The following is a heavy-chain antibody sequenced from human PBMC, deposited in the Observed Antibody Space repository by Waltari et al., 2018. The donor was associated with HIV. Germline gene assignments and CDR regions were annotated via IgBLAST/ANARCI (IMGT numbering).Heavy chain of an antibody. V-gene: IGHV4-39*07. Sequence: QLHLQESGPGLVQPSETLSLTCTVSGDSINSGTSYWAWLRQPPGKALEWLATVYYIGTTYYNPSFKSRVTLSVDRSKNQFSLILSSVTAADTAVYYCARNTTSSPWFAPWGPGTQVTVSS. CDR1: GDSINSGTSY. CDR3: ARNTTSSPWFAP. J-gene: IGHJ5*02. CDR2: VYYIGTT. D-gene: IGHD6-6*01.